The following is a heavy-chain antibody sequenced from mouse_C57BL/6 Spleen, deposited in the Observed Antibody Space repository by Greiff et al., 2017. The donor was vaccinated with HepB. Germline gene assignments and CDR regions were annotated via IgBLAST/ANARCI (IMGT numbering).Heavy chain of an antibody. CDR2: ISDGGSYT. CDR1: GFTFSSYA. CDR3: ARDGDYYGSSPYAMDY. V-gene: IGHV5-4*01. Sequence: DVMLVESGGGLVKPGGSLKLSCAASGFTFSSYAMSWVRQTPEKRLEWVATISDGGSYTYYPDNVKGRFTISRDNAKNNLYLQMSHLKSEDTAMYYCARDGDYYGSSPYAMDYWGQGTSVTVSS. J-gene: IGHJ4*01. D-gene: IGHD1-1*01.